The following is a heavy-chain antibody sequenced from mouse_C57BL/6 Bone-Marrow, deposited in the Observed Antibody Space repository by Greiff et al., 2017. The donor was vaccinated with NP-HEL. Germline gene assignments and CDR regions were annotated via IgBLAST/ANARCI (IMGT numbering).Heavy chain of an antibody. CDR3: TRDYYGSSPHYYAMDY. V-gene: IGHV1-5*01. CDR1: GYTFTSYW. Sequence: EVMLVESGTVLARPGASVKMSCKTSGYTFTSYWMHWVKQRPGQGLEWIGAIYPGNSDTSYNQKFKGKAKLTAVTSASTAYMELSSLTNEDSAVYYCTRDYYGSSPHYYAMDYWGQGTSVTVSS. D-gene: IGHD1-1*01. CDR2: IYPGNSDT. J-gene: IGHJ4*01.